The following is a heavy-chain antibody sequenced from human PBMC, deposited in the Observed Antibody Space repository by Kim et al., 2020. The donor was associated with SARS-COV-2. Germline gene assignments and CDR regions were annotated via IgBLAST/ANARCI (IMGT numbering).Heavy chain of an antibody. Sequence: GESLKISCKGSGYSFTSYWIGWVRQMPGKGLEWMGIIYPGDSDTRYSPSFQGQVTISADKSISTAYLQWSSLKASDTAMYYCASRVLVAGTPTVQYFQHWGQGTLVTVSS. CDR3: ASRVLVAGTPTVQYFQH. CDR1: GYSFTSYW. CDR2: IYPGDSDT. V-gene: IGHV5-51*01. D-gene: IGHD6-19*01. J-gene: IGHJ1*01.